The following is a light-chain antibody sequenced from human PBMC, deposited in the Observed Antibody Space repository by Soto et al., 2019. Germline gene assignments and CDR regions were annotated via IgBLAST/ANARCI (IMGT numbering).Light chain of an antibody. CDR2: EVS. J-gene: IGLJ2*01. V-gene: IGLV2-8*01. Sequence: QSALTQPPSASGSPGQSVTISCTGTSSDVGGYNYVSWYQQHPGKAPKLMIYEVSKRPSGVPDRFSGSKSGNTAFLTVSGLQAEDEADYYCSSYAGSTVVFGGGTKLTVL. CDR3: SSYAGSTVV. CDR1: SSDVGGYNY.